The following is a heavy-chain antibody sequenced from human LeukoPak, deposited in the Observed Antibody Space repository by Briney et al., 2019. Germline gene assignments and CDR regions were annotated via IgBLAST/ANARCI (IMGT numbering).Heavy chain of an antibody. Sequence: SETLSLTCTVSGGSISSSSYYWGWIRQPPGKGLEWIGSIYYSGSTYYNPSLKSRVTISVDTSKNQFSLKLSSVTAADTAVYYCARTPGVFDYWGQETLVTVSS. J-gene: IGHJ4*02. D-gene: IGHD3-10*01. V-gene: IGHV4-39*07. CDR1: GGSISSSSYY. CDR3: ARTPGVFDY. CDR2: IYYSGST.